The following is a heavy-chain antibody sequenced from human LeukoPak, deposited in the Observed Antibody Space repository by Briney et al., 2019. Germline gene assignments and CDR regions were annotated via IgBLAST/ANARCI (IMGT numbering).Heavy chain of an antibody. CDR3: RLFHTPIFDL. J-gene: IGHJ3*01. CDR2: INPNSGGT. D-gene: IGHD3-3*01. V-gene: IGHV1-2*02. CDR1: GYTFTGYY. Sequence: ASVKVSCKASGYTFTGYYMHWVRQAPGQGLEWMGWINPNSGGTNYAQNFQGRVTMAWDTSISTAYLDLSSLTSYDTAVYYCRLFHTPIFDLWGQGTMITVSS.